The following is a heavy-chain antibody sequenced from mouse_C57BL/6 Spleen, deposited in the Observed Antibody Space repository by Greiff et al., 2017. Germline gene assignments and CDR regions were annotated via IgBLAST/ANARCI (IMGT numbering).Heavy chain of an antibody. Sequence: EVKLVESGGGLVKPGGSLKLSCAASGFTFSDYGMHWVRQAPEKGLEWVAYISSGSSTIYYADTVKGRFTISRDNAKNTLFLQMTSLRSEDTVMYYCARRQTGNPYWYFDVWGTGTTVTVSS. CDR1: GFTFSDYG. J-gene: IGHJ1*03. CDR3: ARRQTGNPYWYFDV. V-gene: IGHV5-17*01. CDR2: ISSGSSTI. D-gene: IGHD4-1*01.